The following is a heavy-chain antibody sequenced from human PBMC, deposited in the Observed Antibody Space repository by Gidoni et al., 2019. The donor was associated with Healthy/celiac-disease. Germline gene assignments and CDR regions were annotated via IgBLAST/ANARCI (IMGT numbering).Heavy chain of an antibody. Sequence: EVQLVESGGGLVKPGGSLRLSCAASGFPFSSYSMNWVRQAPGKGLEWVSSISSSSSYRYYADSVKGRFTISRDNAKNSLYLQMNSLRAEDTAVYYCARDWEVATTYFDYWGQGTLVTVSS. D-gene: IGHD5-12*01. J-gene: IGHJ4*02. CDR2: ISSSSSYR. CDR3: ARDWEVATTYFDY. V-gene: IGHV3-21*01. CDR1: GFPFSSYS.